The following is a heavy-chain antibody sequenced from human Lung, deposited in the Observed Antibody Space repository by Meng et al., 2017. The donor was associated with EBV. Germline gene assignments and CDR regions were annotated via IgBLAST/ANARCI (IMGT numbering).Heavy chain of an antibody. CDR1: GRSFSSSY. CDR3: ARGGTSSAPFDY. Sequence: QVTLQQWGAGLLKPSETLSLPCGVSGRSFSSSYWSWIRQPPGKGLEWIGQINYSGITNYNPSLKSRVTISVDTSKNQFSLSLNSVTAADTAVYYCARGGTSSAPFDYWGQGALVTVSS. V-gene: IGHV4-34*01. CDR2: INYSGIT. J-gene: IGHJ4*02. D-gene: IGHD2-2*01.